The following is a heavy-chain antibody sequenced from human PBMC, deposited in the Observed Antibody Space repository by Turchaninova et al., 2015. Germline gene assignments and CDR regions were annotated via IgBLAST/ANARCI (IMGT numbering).Heavy chain of an antibody. CDR2: FSSSRNKI. J-gene: IGHJ6*02. D-gene: IGHD3-22*01. CDR3: ARDSSGYYLYYYYGMDV. CDR1: GFTFRSCS. Sequence: EVQLVESGGGLVKPGGSLSLSCAASGFTFRSCSLTWVRKSPGRGVQGFSSFSSSRNKISYSDSGKGRFTISRDKAKNSLYLQMNSLRGEDTAVDYCARDSSGYYLYYYYGMDVWGQGTTVTVSS. V-gene: IGHV3-21*01.